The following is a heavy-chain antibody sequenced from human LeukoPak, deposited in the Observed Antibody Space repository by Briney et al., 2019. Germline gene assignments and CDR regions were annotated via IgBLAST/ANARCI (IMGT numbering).Heavy chain of an antibody. Sequence: GSLRLSCAASGFTFSSYEMNWVRQAPGKGLEWVSYISSSGSTIYYADSAKGRFTVSRDNAKNSLYLQMNSLRAEDTAVYYCAREPRRWSGYFDYWGQGTLVTVSS. V-gene: IGHV3-48*03. D-gene: IGHD3-3*01. CDR3: AREPRRWSGYFDY. CDR2: ISSSGSTI. CDR1: GFTFSSYE. J-gene: IGHJ4*02.